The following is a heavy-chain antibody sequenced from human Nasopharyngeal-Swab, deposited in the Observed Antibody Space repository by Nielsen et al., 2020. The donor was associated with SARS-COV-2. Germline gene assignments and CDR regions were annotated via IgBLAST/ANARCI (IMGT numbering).Heavy chain of an antibody. J-gene: IGHJ5*02. CDR1: GFTVSSNY. Sequence: GESLKISCAASGFTVSSNYMSWVRQAPGKGLEWVSVIYSGGSTYYADSVKGRFTISRDNSKNTLYLLMNSLRAEDTAVYYCARDGEIGYSSGWFSSENWFDPWGQGTLVTVSS. D-gene: IGHD6-19*01. CDR2: IYSGGST. CDR3: ARDGEIGYSSGWFSSENWFDP. V-gene: IGHV3-66*01.